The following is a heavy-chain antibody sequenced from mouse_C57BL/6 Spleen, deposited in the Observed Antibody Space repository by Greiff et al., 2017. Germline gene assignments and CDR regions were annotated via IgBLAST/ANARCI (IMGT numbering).Heavy chain of an antibody. J-gene: IGHJ2*01. V-gene: IGHV1-52*01. Sequence: QVQLQQPGAELVRPGSSVKLSCKASGYTFTSYWMHWVKQRPIQGLEWIGNIDPSDSDTHYNQKFKDKATLTVDKSSSTAYMQLSSLTSEDSAVXYYAREVTTVVEDYFDYWGQGTTLTVSS. CDR3: AREVTTVVEDYFDY. CDR2: IDPSDSDT. CDR1: GYTFTSYW. D-gene: IGHD1-1*01.